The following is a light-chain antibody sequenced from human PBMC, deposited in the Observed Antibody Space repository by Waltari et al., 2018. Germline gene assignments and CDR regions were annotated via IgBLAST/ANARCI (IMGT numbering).Light chain of an antibody. CDR1: KFGVNY. CDR2: QDS. V-gene: IGLV3-1*01. J-gene: IGLJ2*01. Sequence: SSEVTHPPSLSLSPAQTASLPGSADKFGVNYACWYQQKPVQSPVLVIYQDSKRPSGIPERFSGSNSGNTATLTISGTQAMDEADYYCQAWDSSTYVVFGGGTKLTVL. CDR3: QAWDSSTYVV.